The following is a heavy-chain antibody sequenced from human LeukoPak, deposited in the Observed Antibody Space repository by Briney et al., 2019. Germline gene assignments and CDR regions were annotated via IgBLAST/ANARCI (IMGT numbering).Heavy chain of an antibody. CDR1: GASFNSDDQY. CDR2: IHPSGML. Sequence: SETLSLTCTVSGASFNSDDQYWNWIRQSPGKGLEWTGSIHPSGMLYNNPSLESRVTMSRDTSKNQFSLNLNSVTAADTAVYFCSIGLDSRKLGYWGQGILVTVSS. V-gene: IGHV4-31*03. CDR3: SIGLDSRKLGY. J-gene: IGHJ4*02. D-gene: IGHD3-22*01.